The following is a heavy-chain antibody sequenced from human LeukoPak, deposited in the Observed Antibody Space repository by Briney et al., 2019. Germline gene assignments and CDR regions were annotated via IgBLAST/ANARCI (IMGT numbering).Heavy chain of an antibody. CDR1: GYSFTSYW. D-gene: IGHD3-10*01. CDR2: IYPGDSDT. V-gene: IGHV5-51*01. Sequence: GEALKISCKGSGYSFTSYWIGWVRQMPGKGLGWMGIIYPGDSDTRYSPSFQGQVTISADKSIPTPYLQWSSLKASDTAMYYCARQPESPAGSGSYYWFDHWGQGTLVTVSS. CDR3: ARQPESPAGSGSYYWFDH. J-gene: IGHJ5*02.